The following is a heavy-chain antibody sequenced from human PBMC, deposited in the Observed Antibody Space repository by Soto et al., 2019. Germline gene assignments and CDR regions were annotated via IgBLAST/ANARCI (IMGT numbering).Heavy chain of an antibody. Sequence: QVQLVESGGGFVKPGESLRLSCTASGFTFRDYCMSWIRQAPGKALEWISYVSGSGNTIYYADSVKGRFTVSRDNAKNSRHLQLSSLRAEDTGVYYCARDRVCFGVAVDYWGQESLVTVSS. CDR2: VSGSGNTI. J-gene: IGHJ4*02. CDR3: ARDRVCFGVAVDY. V-gene: IGHV3-11*01. D-gene: IGHD3-3*01. CDR1: GFTFRDYC.